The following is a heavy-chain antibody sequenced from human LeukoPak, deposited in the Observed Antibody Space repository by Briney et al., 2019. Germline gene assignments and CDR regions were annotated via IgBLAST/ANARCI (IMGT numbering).Heavy chain of an antibody. CDR3: ARAGLYYYYMDV. CDR1: GYTFTSYD. CDR2: MNPNSGNT. J-gene: IGHJ6*03. V-gene: IGHV1-8*01. D-gene: IGHD6-19*01. Sequence: ASVKVSCKPSGYTFTSYDINWVRQATGQGLEWMGWMNPNSGNTGYAQKFQGRVTMTRNTSISTAYMELSSLRSEDTAVYYCARAGLYYYYMDVWGKGTTVTVSS.